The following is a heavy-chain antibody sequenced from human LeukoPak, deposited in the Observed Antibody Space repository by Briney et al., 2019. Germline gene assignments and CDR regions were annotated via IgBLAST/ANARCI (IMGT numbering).Heavy chain of an antibody. Sequence: GGSLRLSCAASGFTFSNYWMHWVRQAPGKGLVWVSRLNADGNSITYADSVRGRFTISRDNAKNTVHLQMNSLRAEDTAVYYCARGVNWQQLGYYYYYMDVWGKGTTVTVSS. CDR2: LNADGNSI. CDR1: GFTFSNYW. J-gene: IGHJ6*03. V-gene: IGHV3-74*01. CDR3: ARGVNWQQLGYYYYYMDV. D-gene: IGHD6-13*01.